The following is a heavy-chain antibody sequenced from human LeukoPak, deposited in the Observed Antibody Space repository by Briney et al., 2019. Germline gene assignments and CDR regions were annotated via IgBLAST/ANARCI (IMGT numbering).Heavy chain of an antibody. J-gene: IGHJ5*02. V-gene: IGHV4-34*01. CDR3: ARGAYILLWFGELLWTGWFDP. CDR2: INHSGST. Sequence: SETLSLTCAVYGGPFSGYYWSWIRQPPGKGLEWIGEINHSGSTNYNPSLKSRVTISVDTSKNQFSLKLSSVTAADTAVYYCARGAYILLWFGELLWTGWFDPWGQGTLVTVSS. CDR1: GGPFSGYY. D-gene: IGHD3-10*01.